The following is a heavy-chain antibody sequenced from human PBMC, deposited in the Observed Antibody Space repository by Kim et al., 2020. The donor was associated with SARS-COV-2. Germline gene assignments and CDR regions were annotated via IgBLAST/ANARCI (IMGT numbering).Heavy chain of an antibody. CDR3: ARGFSSGWHLYFVR. D-gene: IGHD6-19*01. V-gene: IGHV3-9*01. Sequence: GGSLRLSCAASGFTFDDHAMHWVRQAPGKGLEWVSSISWNGGSVLYADSVKGRSTISRDNAKQSVFLQMNSLSPEDTAFYFCARGFSSGWHLYFVRWGRSTRLSVS. J-gene: IGHJ2*01. CDR2: ISWNGGSV. CDR1: GFTFDDHA.